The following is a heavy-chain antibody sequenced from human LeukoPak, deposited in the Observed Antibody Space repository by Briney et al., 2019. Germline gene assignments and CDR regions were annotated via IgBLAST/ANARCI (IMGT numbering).Heavy chain of an antibody. D-gene: IGHD1-7*01. CDR1: GFTFSSYS. J-gene: IGHJ3*02. CDR2: ISSSSSYI. Sequence: PGGSLRLSCAASGFTFSSYSMNWVRQAPGKGLEWVSSISSSSSYIYYAGSVKGRFTISRDNAKNSLYLQMNSLRAEDTAVYYCARGANSNYNAFDIWGQGTMVTLSS. V-gene: IGHV3-21*01. CDR3: ARGANSNYNAFDI.